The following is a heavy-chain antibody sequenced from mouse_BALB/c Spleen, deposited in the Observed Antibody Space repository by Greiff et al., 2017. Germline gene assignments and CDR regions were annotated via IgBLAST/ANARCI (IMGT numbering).Heavy chain of an antibody. CDR2: INPSSGYT. Sequence: VKLMESGAELARPGASVKMSCKASGYTFTSYTMHWVKQRPGQGLEWIGYINPSSGYTNYNQKFKDKATLTADKSSSTAYMQLSSLTSEDSAVYYCARKKGDGYPDYWGQGTTLTVSS. CDR1: GYTFTSYT. J-gene: IGHJ2*01. D-gene: IGHD2-3*01. V-gene: IGHV1-4*01. CDR3: ARKKGDGYPDY.